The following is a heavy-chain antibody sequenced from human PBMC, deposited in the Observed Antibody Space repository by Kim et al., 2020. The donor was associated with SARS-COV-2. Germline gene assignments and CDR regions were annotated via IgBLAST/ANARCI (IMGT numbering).Heavy chain of an antibody. V-gene: IGHV1-8*01. CDR1: GYTFTSYD. Sequence: ASVKVSCKASGYTFTSYDINWVRQATGQGLEWMGWMNPNSGNTGYAQKFQGRVTMTRNTSISTAYMELSSLRSEDTAVYYCARGRNYCSSTSCYGLWLRRIYYYYYMDVWGKGTTVTVSS. CDR3: ARGRNYCSSTSCYGLWLRRIYYYYYMDV. J-gene: IGHJ6*03. D-gene: IGHD2-2*01. CDR2: MNPNSGNT.